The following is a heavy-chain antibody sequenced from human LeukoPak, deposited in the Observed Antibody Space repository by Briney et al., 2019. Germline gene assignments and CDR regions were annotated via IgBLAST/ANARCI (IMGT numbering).Heavy chain of an antibody. V-gene: IGHV3-7*03. CDR2: IRHDGSDT. CDR1: GFTFSNHW. Sequence: GSLRHSCAASGFTFSNHWMTWVRRPPGKGLEWVSNIRHDGSDTKYVDSVKGRFTISRDNAKNSLYLQMNTLRAEDAAVYYCARRMTIAAGGGGYGLGAWGQGTTVTVS. J-gene: IGHJ6*02. CDR3: ARRMTIAAGGGGYGLGA. D-gene: IGHD6-13*01.